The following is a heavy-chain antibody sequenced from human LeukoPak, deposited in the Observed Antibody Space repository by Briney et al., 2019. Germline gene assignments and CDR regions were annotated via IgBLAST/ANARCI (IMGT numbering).Heavy chain of an antibody. V-gene: IGHV3-48*04. CDR3: ARDITISGSSPNWFDP. CDR1: GLPIGSYG. Sequence: GGSLRLSCVASGLPIGSYGMNWVRQAPGKGLEWVSYVSSSGSTKYYADSVKGRFTISRDNAKNSQYLQMNSLRAEDTAVYYCARDITISGSSPNWFDPWGQGTLVTVSS. J-gene: IGHJ5*02. D-gene: IGHD3-3*01. CDR2: VSSSGSTK.